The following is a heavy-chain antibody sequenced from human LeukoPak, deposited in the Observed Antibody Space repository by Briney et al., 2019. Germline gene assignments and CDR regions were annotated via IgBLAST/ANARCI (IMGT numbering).Heavy chain of an antibody. CDR2: INPKNGVT. J-gene: IGHJ4*02. V-gene: IGHV1-2*02. CDR1: GYTFTAYY. D-gene: IGHD2-2*01. CDR3: ARAGMVVSPAGPFDY. Sequence: ASVKVSCKASGYTFTAYYMHWVRQARGQGLEWMGWINPKNGVTNSTQKFQGRVTMTRDTSISTAYMEVSSLTSDDTAVYYCARAGMVVSPAGPFDYWGQGTLVTVSS.